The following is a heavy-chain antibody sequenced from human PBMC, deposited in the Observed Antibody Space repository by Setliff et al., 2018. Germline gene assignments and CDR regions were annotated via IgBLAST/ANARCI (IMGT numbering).Heavy chain of an antibody. CDR1: GYTFTDYY. CDR3: TTGLRHGVPYFDL. V-gene: IGHV1-69-2*01. Sequence: ASVKVSCKASGYTFTDYYMHWVQQAPGKGLEWIGRVDPEDGHTKYAEKFQGRITISADMSLDIAHMELGSLTSEDTAVYYCTTGLRHGVPYFDLWGQGTLVTVSS. CDR2: VDPEDGHT. D-gene: IGHD3-10*01. J-gene: IGHJ4*02.